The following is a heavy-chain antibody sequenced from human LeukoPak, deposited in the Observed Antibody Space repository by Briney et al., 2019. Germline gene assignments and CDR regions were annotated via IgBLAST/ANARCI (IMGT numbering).Heavy chain of an antibody. CDR3: ATRARPGYYYGMDV. Sequence: PGGSLRLSCAASGFTVSTNYMSWVSHAPGKGLEWVSVIYSGGSTYYADSVKGRFSISRDNSKNTLYLQMNSLRAEDTAVYYCATRARPGYYYGMDVWGQGTTVTVSS. D-gene: IGHD6-6*01. J-gene: IGHJ6*02. CDR2: IYSGGST. V-gene: IGHV3-66*01. CDR1: GFTVSTNY.